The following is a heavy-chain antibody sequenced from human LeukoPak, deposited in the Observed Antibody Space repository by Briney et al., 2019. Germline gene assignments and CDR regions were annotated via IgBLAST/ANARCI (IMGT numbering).Heavy chain of an antibody. CDR3: ARDRLYYYDSSGYLLMDYFDY. D-gene: IGHD3-22*01. Sequence: GGSLRLSCAASGFTFDDYGMSWVRQAPGKGLEWVSGINWNGGSTGYADSVKGRFTISRDNAKNSLYLQMNSLRAEDTALYYCARDRLYYYDSSGYLLMDYFDYWGQGTLVTVSS. CDR1: GFTFDDYG. CDR2: INWNGGST. V-gene: IGHV3-20*04. J-gene: IGHJ4*02.